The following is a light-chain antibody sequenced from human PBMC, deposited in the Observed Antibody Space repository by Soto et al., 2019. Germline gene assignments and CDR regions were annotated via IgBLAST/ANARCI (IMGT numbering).Light chain of an antibody. V-gene: IGLV1-40*01. CDR2: GNS. CDR1: SSKIGAGYD. J-gene: IGLJ1*01. Sequence: QSVLTQPPPVSGAPGQRVTLSFTGGSSKIGAGYDVHWYQQLPGTAPKLLIYGNSNRPSGVPDRFSGSKSGTSASLAITGLQAEDEADYYCQSYDSSLSGYVFGTGTKVTVL. CDR3: QSYDSSLSGYV.